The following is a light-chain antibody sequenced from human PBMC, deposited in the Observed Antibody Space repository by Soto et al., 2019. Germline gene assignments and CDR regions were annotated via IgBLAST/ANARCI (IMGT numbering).Light chain of an antibody. V-gene: IGKV1-33*01. Sequence: DIQMTQSPPSLSASVGVRVTITCQASHDIGNSLNWYQDKPGQAPKLVIYDAYNLETGVPSTFSGNGYGTDFTFTLSSLRPEDIATYYCQKSDHLPLFGPGTRVD. CDR2: DAY. CDR1: HDIGNS. J-gene: IGKJ3*01. CDR3: QKSDHLPL.